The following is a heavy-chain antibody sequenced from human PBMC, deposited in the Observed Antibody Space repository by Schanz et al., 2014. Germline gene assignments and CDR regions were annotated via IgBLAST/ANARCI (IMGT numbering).Heavy chain of an antibody. CDR2: ISYHGSER. V-gene: IGHV3-30*18. CDR1: GFSFSDYG. CDR3: AKVQTHTLYGGNSCFDY. D-gene: IGHD2-21*02. J-gene: IGHJ4*02. Sequence: QVQLVESGGSVVQPGRSLRLSCAGSGFSFSDYGMHWVRQAPGRGLEWVAVISYHGSERYYADSVKGRFTISRDNSKNTLYLQMNSLRPEDTALYYCAKVQTHTLYGGNSCFDYWGQGTLVTVSS.